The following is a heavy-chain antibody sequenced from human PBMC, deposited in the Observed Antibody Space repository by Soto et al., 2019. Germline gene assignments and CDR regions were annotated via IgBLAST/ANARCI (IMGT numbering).Heavy chain of an antibody. V-gene: IGHV4-4*02. J-gene: IGHJ4*01. Sequence: PSETLSLTCAVSGVSISSTNLWTWVRQPPGKGLEWIGEIYHTGSTTFNPSLKSRVTISVDKSKNHFSLKVSSVTAADTAVYFCARSPRSISTGGIDFWGQGILVTVSS. D-gene: IGHD1-1*01. CDR1: GVSISSTNL. CDR2: IYHTGST. CDR3: ARSPRSISTGGIDF.